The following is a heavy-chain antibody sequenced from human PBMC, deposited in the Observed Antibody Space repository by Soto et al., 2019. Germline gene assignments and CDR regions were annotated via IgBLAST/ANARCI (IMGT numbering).Heavy chain of an antibody. CDR3: ARADSRGYGNWFAP. D-gene: IGHD3-22*01. CDR2: IFYSGST. CDR1: GGSISSSSYY. J-gene: IGHJ5*02. V-gene: IGHV4-39*01. Sequence: SETLSLTCTVSGGSISSSSYYWGWIRQPPGKGLEWIGNIFYSGSTYYNPSLKSRVTISVDTSKNQFSLKLSSVTAADTAVYHWARADSRGYGNWFAPGGQRPPVTVPS.